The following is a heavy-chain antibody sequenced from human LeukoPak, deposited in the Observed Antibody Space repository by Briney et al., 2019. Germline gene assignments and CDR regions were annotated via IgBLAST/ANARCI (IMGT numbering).Heavy chain of an antibody. CDR3: ARPGCSGGSCYLLFHH. CDR2: ISSSSSYI. J-gene: IGHJ1*01. Sequence: GGSLRLSCAASGFTFSSYSMNWVRQAPGKGLEWVSSISSSSSYIYYADSVKGRFTISRDNAKNSLYLQMNSLRAEDTAVYYCARPGCSGGSCYLLFHHGGQGTLVTVSS. V-gene: IGHV3-21*01. CDR1: GFTFSSYS. D-gene: IGHD2-15*01.